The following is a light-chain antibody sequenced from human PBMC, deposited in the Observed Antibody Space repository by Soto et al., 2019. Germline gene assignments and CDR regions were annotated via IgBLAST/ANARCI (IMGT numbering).Light chain of an antibody. J-gene: IGKJ2*01. V-gene: IGKV3-11*01. CDR1: QSVSSY. CDR3: QQRSIWPPDT. CDR2: DAS. Sequence: EIVLTQSPATLSLSPGERATLSCRASQSVSSYLAWYQQNPGQAPMLLIYDASNRATGIPARFSGSGSGTDFTLTISSLEPEDFAVYYCQQRSIWPPDTFGQGNKLEIK.